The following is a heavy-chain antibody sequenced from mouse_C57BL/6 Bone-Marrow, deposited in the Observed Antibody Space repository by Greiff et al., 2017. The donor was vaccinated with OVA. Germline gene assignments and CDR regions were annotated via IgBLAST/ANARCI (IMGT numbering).Heavy chain of an antibody. V-gene: IGHV6-6*01. CDR3: TTPYRGKAMYY. Sequence: EVKVEESGGGLVQPGGSMKLSCAASGFTFSDAWMDWVRQSPEKGLEWVAEIRNKANNHATYYAVTVKGRFTITRDDSKISVHLQMNSLRAADTGIYYCTTPYRGKAMYYWGQGTSVTVAS. CDR1: GFTFSDAW. CDR2: IRNKANNHAT. D-gene: IGHD2-14*01. J-gene: IGHJ4*01.